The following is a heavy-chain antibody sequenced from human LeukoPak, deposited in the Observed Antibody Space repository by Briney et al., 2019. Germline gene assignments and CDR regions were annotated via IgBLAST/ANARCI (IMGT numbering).Heavy chain of an antibody. D-gene: IGHD1/OR15-1a*01. CDR3: AKTGNNNEGSFDF. CDR2: ISGSGAAT. J-gene: IGHJ4*02. Sequence: GGSLRLSCATSGFTFSSYAMSWVRQAPGKGLELVSAISGSGAATYYADSVKVRFTISRDNSKNTLYLQMNSLRAEDTAIYYCAKTGNNNEGSFDFWGQGTLVTVSS. V-gene: IGHV3-23*01. CDR1: GFTFSSYA.